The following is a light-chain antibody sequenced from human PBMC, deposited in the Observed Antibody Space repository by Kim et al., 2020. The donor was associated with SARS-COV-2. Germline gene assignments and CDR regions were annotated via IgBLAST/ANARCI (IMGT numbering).Light chain of an antibody. CDR2: RNN. J-gene: IGLJ2*01. CDR1: SNNVGNEG. CDR3: SAWDSSLSAWV. Sequence: QAGLTQPPSVSEGLRQTATLTCTGNSNNVGNEGAAWLQQHQGHPPKLLSYRNNNRPSGISERLSASRSGNTAPLTITGLQPEDEADYYCSAWDSSLSAWVFGGGTKLTVL. V-gene: IGLV10-54*01.